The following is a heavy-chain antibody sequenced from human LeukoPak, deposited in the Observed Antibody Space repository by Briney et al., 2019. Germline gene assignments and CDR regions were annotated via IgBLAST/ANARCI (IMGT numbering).Heavy chain of an antibody. Sequence: SETLSLTCAVYGGSFSGYYWSWIRQPPGKGLKWIGEINHSGSTNYNPSLKSRVTISVDTSKNQFSLKLSSVTAADTAVYYCARHVFGSEGNWFDPWGQGTLVTVSS. V-gene: IGHV4-34*01. CDR2: INHSGST. J-gene: IGHJ5*02. CDR3: ARHVFGSEGNWFDP. D-gene: IGHD2-15*01. CDR1: GGSFSGYY.